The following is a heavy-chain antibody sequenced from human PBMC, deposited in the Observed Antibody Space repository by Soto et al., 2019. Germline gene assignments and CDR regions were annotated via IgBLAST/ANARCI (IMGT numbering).Heavy chain of an antibody. J-gene: IGHJ4*02. CDR1: GGTFSSYA. V-gene: IGHV1-69*06. Sequence: SVKVSCKASGGTFSSYAISWVRQAPGQGLEWMGVIIPIFGTANYAQKFQGRVTITADKSTSTAYMELSSLRSEDTAVYYCARIGGWAPGGTPQIHXWGQATLFTVSX. CDR2: IIPIFGTA. CDR3: ARIGGWAPGGTPQIHX. D-gene: IGHD3-16*01.